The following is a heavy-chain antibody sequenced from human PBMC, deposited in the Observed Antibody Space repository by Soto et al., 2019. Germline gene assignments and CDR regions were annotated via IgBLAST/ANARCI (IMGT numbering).Heavy chain of an antibody. CDR3: AKDFGNYEYYYYGTDV. CDR2: ISGSGGST. V-gene: IGHV3-23*01. Sequence: PGGSLRLSCAASGFTFSSYAMNWVRQAPGKGLEWVSLISGSGGSTYYADSVKGRFTISRDNSKNTLFLQVNGLRAEDTALYYCAKDFGNYEYYYYGTDVWGQGTTVTVSS. J-gene: IGHJ6*02. CDR1: GFTFSSYA. D-gene: IGHD1-7*01.